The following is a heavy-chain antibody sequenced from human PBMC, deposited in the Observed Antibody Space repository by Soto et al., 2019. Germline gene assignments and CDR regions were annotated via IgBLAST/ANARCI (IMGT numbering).Heavy chain of an antibody. CDR2: IIPIFGTA. V-gene: IGHV1-69*13. Sequence: SVKVSCKASGGTFNSYAISWVRQAPGQGLEWMGGIIPIFGTANYVQKFQGRVTISADGSTSTAYMELSSLRSEDTAVHYCARAPPGRYCSKAYPVGFYILGQ. D-gene: IGHD2-2*01. CDR3: ARAPPGRYCSKAYPVGFYI. CDR1: GGTFNSYA. J-gene: IGHJ3*02.